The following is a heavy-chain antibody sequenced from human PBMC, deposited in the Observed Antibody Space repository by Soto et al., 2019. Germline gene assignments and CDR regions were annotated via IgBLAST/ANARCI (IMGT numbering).Heavy chain of an antibody. CDR1: GFTFSSYA. V-gene: IGHV3-23*01. CDR3: AKMVAAAGRGGMDV. J-gene: IGHJ6*02. D-gene: IGHD6-13*01. Sequence: GGSLRLSCAASGFTFSSYAMSWVRQAPGKGLEWVSAISGSGGSTYYADSVKGRFTISRDNSKNTLYLQMNSLRAEDTAVYYCAKMVAAAGRGGMDVWGQGTTVTVSS. CDR2: ISGSGGST.